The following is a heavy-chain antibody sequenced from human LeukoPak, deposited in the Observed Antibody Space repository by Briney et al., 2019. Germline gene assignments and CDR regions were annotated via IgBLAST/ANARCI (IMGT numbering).Heavy chain of an antibody. J-gene: IGHJ1*01. V-gene: IGHV1-3*01. CDR3: ARDKAVTTELTQYFQH. D-gene: IGHD4-11*01. CDR2: INAGNGNT. CDR1: GYTFTSYA. Sequence: ASVNVSCKASGYTFTSYAMHWVRQAPGQRLEWMGWINAGNGNTKYSQKFQGRVTITRDTSASTAYMELSSLRSEDTAVYYCARDKAVTTELTQYFQHWGRGTLVTVSS.